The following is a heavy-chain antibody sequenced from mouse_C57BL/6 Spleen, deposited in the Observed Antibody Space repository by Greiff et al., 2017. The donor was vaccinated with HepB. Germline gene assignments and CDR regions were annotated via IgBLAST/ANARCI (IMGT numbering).Heavy chain of an antibody. D-gene: IGHD2-4*01. CDR2: ISYDGSN. Sequence: DVKLQESGPGLVKPSQSLSLTCSVTGYSITSGYYWNWIRQFPGNKLEWMGYISYDGSNNYNPSLKNRISITRDTSKNQFFLKLNSVTTEDTATYYCARASLYYDYDEFAYWGQGTLVTVSA. V-gene: IGHV3-6*01. CDR1: GYSITSGYY. CDR3: ARASLYYDYDEFAY. J-gene: IGHJ3*01.